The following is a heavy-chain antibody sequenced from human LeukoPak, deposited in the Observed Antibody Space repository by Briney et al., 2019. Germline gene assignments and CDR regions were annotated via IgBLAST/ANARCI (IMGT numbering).Heavy chain of an antibody. CDR2: INHSGST. J-gene: IGHJ4*02. CDR3: ARDILRFDY. CDR1: GGSFSGYY. V-gene: IGHV4-34*01. Sequence: PSETLSLTCAVYGGSFSGYYWSWIRQPPGKGLEWIGEINHSGSTNYNPSLKSRVTISVDTSKNQFSLKLSSVTAADTAVYYCARDILRFDYWGQGTLVTVSS.